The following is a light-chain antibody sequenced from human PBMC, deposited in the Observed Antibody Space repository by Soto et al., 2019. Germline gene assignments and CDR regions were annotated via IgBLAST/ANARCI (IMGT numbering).Light chain of an antibody. Sequence: EIEMTQSPGTLSLSPGESATLSCRASQTVSITYLTWYQQKPGQAPRLLIYGASSRATGIPDRFSGSGSGTGFTLTISRLEPEDFAVYYCQQYGSSPMGFGQGTKVDI. CDR3: QQYGSSPMG. J-gene: IGKJ1*01. CDR1: QTVSITY. CDR2: GAS. V-gene: IGKV3-20*01.